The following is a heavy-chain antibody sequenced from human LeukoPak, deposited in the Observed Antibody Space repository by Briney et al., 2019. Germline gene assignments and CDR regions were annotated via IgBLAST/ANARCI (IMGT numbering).Heavy chain of an antibody. Sequence: ASQALSPTCTVSGGSISSGGYYWSWLRQHPGKGLEWIGYIYYSGSTYYNPSLKSRVTISVDTSKNQFSLKLSSVTAADTAVYYCARDRRGYSSSWYYWGQGTLVTVSS. V-gene: IGHV4-31*03. J-gene: IGHJ4*02. CDR1: GGSISSGGYY. D-gene: IGHD6-13*01. CDR3: ARDRRGYSSSWYY. CDR2: IYYSGST.